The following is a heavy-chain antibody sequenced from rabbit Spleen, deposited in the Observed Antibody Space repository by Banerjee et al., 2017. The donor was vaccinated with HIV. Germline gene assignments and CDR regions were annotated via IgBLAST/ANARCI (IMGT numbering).Heavy chain of an antibody. CDR2: INAATGKP. CDR3: ARDSGDWCFDV. V-gene: IGHV1S40*01. CDR1: GFSFSSNSY. D-gene: IGHD1-1*01. J-gene: IGHJ2*01. Sequence: QSLEESGGDLVKPGASLTLTCAASGFSFSSNSYMCWVRQTPGKGLEWIACINAATGKPVYATWAKGRFTISRTSSTTVTLRMTSLTAADRAAYFCARDSGDWCFDVWGPGTLVTVS.